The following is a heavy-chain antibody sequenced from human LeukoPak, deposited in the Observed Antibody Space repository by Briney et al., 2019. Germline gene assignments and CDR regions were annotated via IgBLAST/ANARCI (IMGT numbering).Heavy chain of an antibody. CDR3: ARDPQVPYCSGGSCYGY. Sequence: SETLSLTCAVYGGSSSGYYCSWVRQPPGKGLEWIGEINRGGSTSYNPSLKSRVTISADTSKNQFSLKLASVTAADTAVYYCARDPQVPYCSGGSCYGYWGQGTLVTVSS. J-gene: IGHJ4*02. CDR2: INRGGST. V-gene: IGHV4-34*01. D-gene: IGHD2-15*01. CDR1: GGSSSGYY.